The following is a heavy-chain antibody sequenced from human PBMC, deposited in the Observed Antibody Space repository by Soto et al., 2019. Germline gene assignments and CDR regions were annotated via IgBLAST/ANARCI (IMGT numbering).Heavy chain of an antibody. Sequence: SETLSLTCAVYGGSFSGYYWSWIRQPPGKGLEWIGEINHSGSTNYNPSLKSRVTISVDTSKNQFSRKLSSVTAAYTAVYYCARRTRRNNRNTGPVGIWFDPWGQGTRVIVSS. J-gene: IGHJ5*02. D-gene: IGHD1-1*01. CDR1: GGSFSGYY. V-gene: IGHV4-34*01. CDR2: INHSGST. CDR3: ARRTRRNNRNTGPVGIWFDP.